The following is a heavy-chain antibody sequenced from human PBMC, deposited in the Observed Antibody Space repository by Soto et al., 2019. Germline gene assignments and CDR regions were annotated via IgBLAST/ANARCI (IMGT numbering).Heavy chain of an antibody. Sequence: QVQLQESGPGLVKPSQTLSLTCTVSGGSINSDGYYWSWSRQHPGKGLEFIGYIYYSGTTYYNPSLRGRLYINIDXSKNQFSMKLSSVTAADTAVYYCARDRGLRLDFAHWGQGTLATVSS. V-gene: IGHV4-31*03. D-gene: IGHD4-17*01. J-gene: IGHJ4*02. CDR2: IYYSGTT. CDR1: GGSINSDGYY. CDR3: ARDRGLRLDFAH.